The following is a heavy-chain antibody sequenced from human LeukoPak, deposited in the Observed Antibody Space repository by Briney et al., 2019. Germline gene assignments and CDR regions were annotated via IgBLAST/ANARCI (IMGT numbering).Heavy chain of an antibody. CDR2: INSDGSST. Sequence: PGGSLRLSCEASGFTFSSYWMHWVRHVPGKGLVWVSRINSDGSSTSYADSVKGRFTISRDNAKNTLYLQMNSLRAEDTAVYYCAELTSTVEQYWGQGTLVTVSS. J-gene: IGHJ4*02. D-gene: IGHD4-17*01. V-gene: IGHV3-74*01. CDR1: GFTFSSYW. CDR3: AELTSTVEQY.